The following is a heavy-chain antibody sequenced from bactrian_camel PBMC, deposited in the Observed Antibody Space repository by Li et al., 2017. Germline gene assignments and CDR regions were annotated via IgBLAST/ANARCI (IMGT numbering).Heavy chain of an antibody. J-gene: IGHJ4*01. CDR1: GYTYTNRVC. CDR3: AARYQGGFGLGGLCTDVLGDFPY. Sequence: HVQLVESGGGSVQTGGSLRLSCVGSGYTYTNRVCMGWFRQAPGKEREGVAAIDSDGFTKYADSVKGRFTISKDNAKNTLYLQMNMLKPEDTAMYYCAARYQGGFGLGGLCTDVLGDFPYWGQGTQVTVSS. CDR2: IDSDGFT. V-gene: IGHV3S53*01. D-gene: IGHD5*01.